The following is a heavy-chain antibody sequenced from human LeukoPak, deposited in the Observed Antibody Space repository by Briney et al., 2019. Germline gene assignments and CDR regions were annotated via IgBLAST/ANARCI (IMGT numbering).Heavy chain of an antibody. CDR1: GFTFSSYS. D-gene: IGHD6-13*01. CDR3: ARAVGYSSSWYSQYYFDY. Sequence: GGSLRLSCAASGFTFSSYSMNRVRQAPGKGLEWVSSISSSSSYIYYADSVKGRFTISRDNAKNTLYLQMNSLRAEDTAVYYCARAVGYSSSWYSQYYFDYWGQGTLVTVSS. V-gene: IGHV3-21*01. CDR2: ISSSSSYI. J-gene: IGHJ4*02.